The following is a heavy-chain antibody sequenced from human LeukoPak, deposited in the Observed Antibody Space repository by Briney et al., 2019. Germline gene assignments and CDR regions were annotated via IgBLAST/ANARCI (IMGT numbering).Heavy chain of an antibody. CDR1: GGTFSSYA. Sequence: GASVKVSCKASGGTFSSYAISWVRQAPGQGLEWMGGIIPIFGTANYAQKFQGRVTITADESTSTAYMELSSLRSEDTAVYYCARANYCSGGSCGKSYYFDYWGQGTLVTVSS. V-gene: IGHV1-69*13. D-gene: IGHD2-15*01. J-gene: IGHJ4*02. CDR2: IIPIFGTA. CDR3: ARANYCSGGSCGKSYYFDY.